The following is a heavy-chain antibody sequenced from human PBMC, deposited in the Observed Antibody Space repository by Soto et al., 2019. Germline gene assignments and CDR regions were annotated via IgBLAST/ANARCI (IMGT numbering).Heavy chain of an antibody. V-gene: IGHV1-69*12. Sequence: QVQLVQSGAEVKKPGSSVKVSCKASGGTFSSYAISWVRQAPGQGLEWMGGIIPIYGTANYAQKFQGRVTITADESTSTAYMELSNLGSEDTAVYYCARGRSGSYYGTLIDYWGQGTLVTVSS. CDR2: IIPIYGTA. J-gene: IGHJ4*02. CDR3: ARGRSGSYYGTLIDY. D-gene: IGHD1-26*01. CDR1: GGTFSSYA.